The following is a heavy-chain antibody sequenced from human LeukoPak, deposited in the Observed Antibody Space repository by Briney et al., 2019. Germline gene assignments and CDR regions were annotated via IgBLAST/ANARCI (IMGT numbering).Heavy chain of an antibody. Sequence: PGGSLRLSCAASGFTFSSYAMSWVRQAPGKGLEWVSAISGSGGSTYYADSVKGRFTISRDNSKNTLYLQMNSLRAEDTAVYYCARVLVVAAYYYYYGMDVWGQGTTVTVSS. D-gene: IGHD2-15*01. J-gene: IGHJ6*02. CDR2: ISGSGGST. CDR1: GFTFSSYA. V-gene: IGHV3-23*01. CDR3: ARVLVVAAYYYYYGMDV.